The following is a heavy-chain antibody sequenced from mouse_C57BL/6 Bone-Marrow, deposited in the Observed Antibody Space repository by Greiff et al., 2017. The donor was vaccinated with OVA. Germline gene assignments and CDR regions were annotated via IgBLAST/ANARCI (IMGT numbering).Heavy chain of an antibody. D-gene: IGHD1-1*01. J-gene: IGHJ2*01. CDR2: ISSGGSYT. CDR1: GFTFSSYG. Sequence: EVQVVESGGDLVKPGGSLKLSCAASGFTFSSYGMSWVRQTPDKRLEWVATISSGGSYTYYPDSVKGRFTISRDNAKNTLYLQMSSLKSEDTAMYYCARGYGSSSWGQGTTLTVSS. V-gene: IGHV5-6*01. CDR3: ARGYGSSS.